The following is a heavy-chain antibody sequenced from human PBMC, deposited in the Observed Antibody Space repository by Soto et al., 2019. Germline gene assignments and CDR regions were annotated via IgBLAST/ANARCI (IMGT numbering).Heavy chain of an antibody. J-gene: IGHJ4*01. Sequence: QVQLVESGGGVVQPGRSLRLSCAASGFTFSGYGMHWVRQAPGKGLEWVAITRHDGSNTYYADSVRGRFTISRDNSKKALYLQMDSLRAEDTAVYYCGRDGVGATTFFGYFDYWGHGTLVTVSP. CDR2: TRHDGSNT. D-gene: IGHD1-26*01. CDR1: GFTFSGYG. CDR3: GRDGVGATTFFGYFDY. V-gene: IGHV3-33*01.